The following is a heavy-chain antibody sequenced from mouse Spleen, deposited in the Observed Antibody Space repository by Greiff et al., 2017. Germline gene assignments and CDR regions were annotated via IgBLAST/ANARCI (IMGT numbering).Heavy chain of an antibody. D-gene: IGHD2-4*01. Sequence: QVQLQQPGAELVRPGTSVKLSCKASGYTFTSYWMHWVKQRPGQGLEWIGVIDPSDSYTNYNQKFKGKATLTVDTSSSTAYMQLSSLTSEDSAVYYCARVYDYDDYAMDYWGQGTSVTVSS. CDR1: GYTFTSYW. V-gene: IGHV1-59*01. CDR2: IDPSDSYT. CDR3: ARVYDYDDYAMDY. J-gene: IGHJ4*01.